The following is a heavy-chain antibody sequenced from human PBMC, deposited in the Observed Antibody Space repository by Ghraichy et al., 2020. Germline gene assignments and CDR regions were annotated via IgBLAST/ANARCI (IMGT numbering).Heavy chain of an antibody. V-gene: IGHV4-39*07. Sequence: SETLSLTCTVSGGSISSSSYYWGWIRQPPGKGLEWIGSIYYSGSTYYNPSLKSRVTISVDTSKNQFSLKLSSVTAADTAVYYCARELGIGRGAFDIWGQGTMVTVSS. CDR3: ARELGIGRGAFDI. D-gene: IGHD7-27*01. CDR2: IYYSGST. CDR1: GGSISSSSYY. J-gene: IGHJ3*02.